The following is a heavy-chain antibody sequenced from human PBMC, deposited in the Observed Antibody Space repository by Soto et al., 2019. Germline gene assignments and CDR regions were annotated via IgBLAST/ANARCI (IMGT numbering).Heavy chain of an antibody. V-gene: IGHV3-23*01. J-gene: IGHJ6*02. CDR2: ISGSGGST. CDR3: ARESSVDTAMVPSYYYGMDV. Sequence: GGSLRLSCAASGFTFSSYAMSWVRQAPGKGLEWVSAISGSGGSTYYADSVKGRFTISRENAKNSLYLQMNSLRAEDTAVYYCARESSVDTAMVPSYYYGMDVWGQGTTVTVSS. CDR1: GFTFSSYA. D-gene: IGHD5-18*01.